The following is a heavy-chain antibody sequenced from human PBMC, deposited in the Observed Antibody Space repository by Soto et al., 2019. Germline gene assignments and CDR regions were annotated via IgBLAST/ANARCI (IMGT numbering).Heavy chain of an antibody. J-gene: IGHJ4*02. Sequence: PGGSLRLSCAASGFTFSSYAMHWVRQAPGKGLEWVAVISYDGSNKYYADSVKGRFTISRDNSKNTLYLQMNSLRAEDTAVYYCARAVYSSSSFDFLDAFDYWGQGTLVTVSS. V-gene: IGHV3-30-3*01. CDR1: GFTFSSYA. D-gene: IGHD6-6*01. CDR3: ARAVYSSSSFDFLDAFDY. CDR2: ISYDGSNK.